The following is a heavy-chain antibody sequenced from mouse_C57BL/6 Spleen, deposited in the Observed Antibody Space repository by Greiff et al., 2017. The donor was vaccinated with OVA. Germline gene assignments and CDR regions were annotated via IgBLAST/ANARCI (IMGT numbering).Heavy chain of an antibody. V-gene: IGHV5-9-1*02. J-gene: IGHJ3*01. D-gene: IGHD1-1*01. CDR2: ISSGGDYT. CDR1: GFTFSSYA. Sequence: EVQLVEPGEGLVKPGGSLKLSCAASGFTFSSYAMSWVRQTPEKRLEWVAYISSGGDYTHYADTVKGRFTISRDNARNTLYLQMSSLKSEDTAMYYCTRDLDYGSSPFAYWGQGTLVTVSA. CDR3: TRDLDYGSSPFAY.